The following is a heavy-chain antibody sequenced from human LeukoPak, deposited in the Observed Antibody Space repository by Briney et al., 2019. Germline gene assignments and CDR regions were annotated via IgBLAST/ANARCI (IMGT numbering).Heavy chain of an antibody. CDR1: GFSFSSYV. CDR3: ARSLDTAMVLSPSYFDS. D-gene: IGHD5-18*01. Sequence: GGSLRLSCEVSGFSFSSYVMNWVRQAPGKGLEWVAYISRSATTISYADSVKGRFTISRDNAKNSLYLQMNSLRTEDTAVYYCARSLDTAMVLSPSYFDSWGQGTLVTVSS. V-gene: IGHV3-48*03. J-gene: IGHJ4*02. CDR2: ISRSATTI.